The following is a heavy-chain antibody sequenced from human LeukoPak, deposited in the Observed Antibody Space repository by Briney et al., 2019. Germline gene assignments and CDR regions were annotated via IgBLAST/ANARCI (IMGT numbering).Heavy chain of an antibody. Sequence: GGALRLSCAASGFTFSSYAMSWVRQAPGKGREGVSAISGSGGSTYYPDSVKGRFTNYRDKSQNTLSMKMTRLRAEDTAVYYCAKPPEGSGYYYAITNDAFDIWGQGTMVTVSS. V-gene: IGHV3-23*01. CDR2: ISGSGGST. D-gene: IGHD3-22*01. CDR1: GFTFSSYA. CDR3: AKPPEGSGYYYAITNDAFDI. J-gene: IGHJ3*02.